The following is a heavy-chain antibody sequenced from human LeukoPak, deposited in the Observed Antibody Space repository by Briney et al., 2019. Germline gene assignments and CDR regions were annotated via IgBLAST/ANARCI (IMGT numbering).Heavy chain of an antibody. CDR1: GFSFSTYS. Sequence: GGSLRLSCAASGFSFSTYSINWVRQAPGKGLEWVASISRNSNYIYYADSVKGRFTISRDNAKNSLYLQMNSLRTEDTVVYYCVRWGRQWSNWFDPWGQGTLVTVSS. V-gene: IGHV3-21*01. CDR3: VRWGRQWSNWFDP. CDR2: ISRNSNYI. J-gene: IGHJ5*02. D-gene: IGHD6-19*01.